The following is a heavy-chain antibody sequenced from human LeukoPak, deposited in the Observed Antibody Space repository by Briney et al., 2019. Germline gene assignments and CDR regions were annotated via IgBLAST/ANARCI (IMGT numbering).Heavy chain of an antibody. J-gene: IGHJ4*02. CDR3: ARATPWLLPGY. D-gene: IGHD3-22*01. V-gene: IGHV4-59*01. Sequence: PSETLSLTCTVSGGSISSYYWSWVRQPPGKGLEWIGHIYDTGNTNYNPSLESRVTISVDTSKNQFSLRLTSVTAADTAVYFCARATPWLLPGYWGERSLVTVSS. CDR1: GGSISSYY. CDR2: IYDTGNT.